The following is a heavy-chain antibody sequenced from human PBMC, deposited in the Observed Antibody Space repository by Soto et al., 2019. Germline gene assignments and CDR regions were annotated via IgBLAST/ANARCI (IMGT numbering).Heavy chain of an antibody. CDR1: GFNFSSYG. CDR3: AKDQDVRYFDWLPTYYYYYGMDV. D-gene: IGHD3-9*01. J-gene: IGHJ6*02. Sequence: GGSLRLSCEASGFNFSSYGIHWVRQAPGKGLEWVSAISGSGGSTYYADSVKGRFTISRDNSKNTLYLQMNSLRAEDTAVYYCAKDQDVRYFDWLPTYYYYYGMDVWGQGTTVTVSS. V-gene: IGHV3-23*01. CDR2: ISGSGGST.